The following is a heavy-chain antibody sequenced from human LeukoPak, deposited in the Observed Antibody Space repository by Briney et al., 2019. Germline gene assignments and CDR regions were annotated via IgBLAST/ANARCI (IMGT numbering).Heavy chain of an antibody. V-gene: IGHV3-43*01. J-gene: IGHJ4*02. CDR3: AKGRVIYSSSSATDY. Sequence: GGSLRLSWAAAGFTFDHYPMHWVRQPPGEGLQWVSVISWDGVSTYYTHSVKGRVTIPRDNSKNSLYLQMNSLRTEDTAVYYCAKGRVIYSSSSATDYWGQGTLVTVSS. CDR1: GFTFDHYP. CDR2: ISWDGVST. D-gene: IGHD6-6*01.